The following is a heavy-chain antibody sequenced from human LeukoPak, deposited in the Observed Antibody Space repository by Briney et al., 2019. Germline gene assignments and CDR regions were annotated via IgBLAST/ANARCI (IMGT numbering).Heavy chain of an antibody. CDR2: MNPNSGNT. Sequence: ASVKVSCKASGYTFTSYDINWVRQATGQGLEWMGWMNPNSGNTGYAQKFQGRVTMTRNTSISTAYMELSSLRSEDTAVYYCARGRIGSWYSNSGSHFDYWGQGTLVTVSS. CDR3: ARGRIGSWYSNSGSHFDY. D-gene: IGHD6-13*01. J-gene: IGHJ4*02. V-gene: IGHV1-8*01. CDR1: GYTFTSYD.